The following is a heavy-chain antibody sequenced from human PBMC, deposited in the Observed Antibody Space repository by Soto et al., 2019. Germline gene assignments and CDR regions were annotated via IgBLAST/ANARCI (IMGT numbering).Heavy chain of an antibody. CDR2: INLRGGTT. J-gene: IGHJ4*02. CDR1: RGTFTNYA. Sequence: QVYLVQSGAEVKKPGSSVKVSCKALRGTFTNYAFSWVRQAPGQGLEWMGIINLRGGTTEYAHKFRGRVTVTGDTSTSTAYMELRSLRSEDTAIYFCARGPDDSDVPRWDYWGQGTLVTVSS. D-gene: IGHD4-17*01. CDR3: ARGPDDSDVPRWDY. V-gene: IGHV1-69*06.